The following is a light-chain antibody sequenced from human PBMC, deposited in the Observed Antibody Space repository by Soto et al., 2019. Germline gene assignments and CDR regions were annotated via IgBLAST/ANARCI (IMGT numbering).Light chain of an antibody. V-gene: IGLV1-47*01. J-gene: IGLJ1*01. CDR2: RNN. Sequence: QSVLTQPPSASGTPGQRVTISCSGSSSNIGSNYVYWYQQLPGTAPELLIYRNNQRPSGVPDRFSGSKSGTSASLAISGLRSEDEADYYCAAWDDSLSGFYVFGTGTKVPS. CDR3: AAWDDSLSGFYV. CDR1: SSNIGSNY.